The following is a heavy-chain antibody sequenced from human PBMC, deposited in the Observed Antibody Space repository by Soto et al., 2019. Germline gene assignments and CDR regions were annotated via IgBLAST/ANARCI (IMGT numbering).Heavy chain of an antibody. CDR3: ARAGDIVVVVAATPYWFDP. J-gene: IGHJ5*02. CDR2: IDHSGST. V-gene: IGHV4-34*01. Sequence: QVQLQQWGAGLLKPSETLSLTCAVYGGSFSGYYWSWIRQPPGKGLEWIGEIDHSGSTNYNPSLKSRVTISVDTSKNQFSLTLSSVTAADTAVYYCARAGDIVVVVAATPYWFDPWGQGTLVTVSS. CDR1: GGSFSGYY. D-gene: IGHD2-15*01.